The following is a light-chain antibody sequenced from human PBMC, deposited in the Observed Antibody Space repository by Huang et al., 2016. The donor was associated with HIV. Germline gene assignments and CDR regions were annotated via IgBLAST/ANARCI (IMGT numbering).Light chain of an antibody. V-gene: IGKV1-33*01. CDR1: KDISNY. CDR3: QQYDNLPLT. CDR2: DAS. Sequence: DIQMTQSPSSLSASVGDRVTITCQASKDISNYLNWYQQKPGKAPKLLIYDASNLETGVPSMFSGSGSGTDFTFTISSLQPEDIATYYCQQYDNLPLTFGGGTKVEIK. J-gene: IGKJ4*01.